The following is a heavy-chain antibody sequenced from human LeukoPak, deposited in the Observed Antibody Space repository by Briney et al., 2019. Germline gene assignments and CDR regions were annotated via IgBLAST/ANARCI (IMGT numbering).Heavy chain of an antibody. CDR3: AKEGLTGDYFDY. Sequence: GGSLRLSCAASGFTLSSYGMHWVRQAPGKGLEWVAVIWYDGSNKYYADSVKGRFTISRDNSKNTLYLQMNSLRAEDTAVYYCAKEGLTGDYFDYWGQGTLVTVSS. V-gene: IGHV3-33*06. CDR1: GFTLSSYG. D-gene: IGHD7-27*01. CDR2: IWYDGSNK. J-gene: IGHJ4*02.